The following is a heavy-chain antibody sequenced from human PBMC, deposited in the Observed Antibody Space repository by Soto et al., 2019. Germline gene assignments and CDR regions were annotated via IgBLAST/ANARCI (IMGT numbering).Heavy chain of an antibody. D-gene: IGHD5-12*01. CDR1: GGSISSYY. Sequence: PSETLSLTCTVSGGSISSYYWSWIRQPPGKGLEWIGYIYYSGSTNYNPSLKSRVTISVDTSKNQFSLKLSSVTAADTAVYYCASAYEVATIDYWGQGTLVTVSS. J-gene: IGHJ4*02. V-gene: IGHV4-59*01. CDR2: IYYSGST. CDR3: ASAYEVATIDY.